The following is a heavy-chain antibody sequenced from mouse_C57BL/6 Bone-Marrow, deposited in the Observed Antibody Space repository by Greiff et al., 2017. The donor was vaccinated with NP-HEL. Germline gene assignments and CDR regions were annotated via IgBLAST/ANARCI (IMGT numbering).Heavy chain of an antibody. CDR1: GYTFTSYW. Sequence: QVQLQQPGAELVKPGASVKVSCKASGYTFTSYWLHWVKQRPGQGLEWIGRFHPSDSDTNYNQKFKGKATLTVDKSSSTAYMQLSSLTSEDSAFYYCAIREGYYGEDMDYWGQGTSVTVSS. D-gene: IGHD1-1*01. CDR2: FHPSDSDT. CDR3: AIREGYYGEDMDY. V-gene: IGHV1-74*01. J-gene: IGHJ4*01.